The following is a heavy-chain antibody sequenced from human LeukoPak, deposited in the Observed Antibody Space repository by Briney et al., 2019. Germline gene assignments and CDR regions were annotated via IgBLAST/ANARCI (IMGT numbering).Heavy chain of an antibody. J-gene: IGHJ4*02. CDR2: IYPGDSDT. V-gene: IGHV5-51*01. Sequence: GESLKISCKGSGYSFTSYWIGWVRQMPGKGLERMGIIYPGDSDTRYSPSFQGQVTISADKSISTAYLQWSSLKASDTAMYYCARQDYYDSSGCDFDYWGQGTLVTVSS. CDR3: ARQDYYDSSGCDFDY. D-gene: IGHD3-22*01. CDR1: GYSFTSYW.